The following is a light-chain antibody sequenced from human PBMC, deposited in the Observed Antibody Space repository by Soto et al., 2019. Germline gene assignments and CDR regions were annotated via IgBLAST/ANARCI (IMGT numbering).Light chain of an antibody. CDR2: GAS. V-gene: IGKV3-20*01. J-gene: IGKJ1*01. CDR1: QTVRSTY. CDR3: QQYGYPPRT. Sequence: EIVLTQSPGTLSLSPGDRATLSCRASQTVRSTYVGWYQQKPGQAPRLLIYGASARDTGVPDRFSGSGSGTDFTLTISRLKPEDYAVYYCQQYGYPPRTFGQGTKVVIK.